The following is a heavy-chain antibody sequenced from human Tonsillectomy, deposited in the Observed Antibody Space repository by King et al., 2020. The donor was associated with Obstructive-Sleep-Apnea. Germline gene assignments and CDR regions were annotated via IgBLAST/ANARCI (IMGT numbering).Heavy chain of an antibody. CDR2: IYHSGSN. J-gene: IGHJ3*02. CDR1: GGSISSYY. V-gene: IGHV4-59*01. Sequence: QLQESGPGLVKPSETLSLTCTVSGGSISSYYWSWIRLPPGRGLEWIGHIYHSGSNNYNPSLKSRVTMSIDTSKNQFSLKLNSVTAEDTAVYYCARDPKSAFDIWGQGTMVTVSS. CDR3: ARDPKSAFDI.